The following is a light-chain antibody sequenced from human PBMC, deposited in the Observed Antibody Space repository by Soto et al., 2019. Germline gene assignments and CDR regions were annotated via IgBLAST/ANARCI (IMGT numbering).Light chain of an antibody. CDR2: EVT. CDR3: SSHTTSTTPGVL. V-gene: IGLV2-14*01. CDR1: SSDVAGYNY. J-gene: IGLJ2*01. Sequence: QSVLTQPASVSGSPGQSITISCTGTSSDVAGYNYVSWYQQHPGTAPKLMIYEVTNRPSGVSNRFSGSKSGNTASLTISGLQAEDEADYYCSSHTTSTTPGVLFGGGTKLTVL.